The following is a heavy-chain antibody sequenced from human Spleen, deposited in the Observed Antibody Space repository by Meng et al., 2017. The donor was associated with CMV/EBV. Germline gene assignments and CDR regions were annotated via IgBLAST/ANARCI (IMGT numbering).Heavy chain of an antibody. CDR3: AREPSVVNFY. Sequence: GGSLRLSCEASGFTFSDYGMHWVRQAPGKGLEWVTVMSFDGRNEFYADSVKGRFTISRDNSKNTLYLQMNSLRAEDTAVYYCAREPSVVNFYWGQGTLVTVSS. D-gene: IGHD3-22*01. J-gene: IGHJ4*02. CDR1: GFTFSDYG. V-gene: IGHV3-30*03. CDR2: MSFDGRNE.